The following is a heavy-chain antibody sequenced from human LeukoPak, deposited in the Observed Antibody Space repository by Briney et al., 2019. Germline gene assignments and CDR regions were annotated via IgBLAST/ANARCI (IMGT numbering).Heavy chain of an antibody. J-gene: IGHJ5*02. Sequence: ASVKVSCKASGYTITNNYMHWVRQAPGQGLGWMGVINPSGTGTSYAQKFQGRVTMSRDTSTSTLYMELSSLRSEDTAFYYCATDHSRANTAWWFDPWGQGTLVTVSS. CDR1: GYTITNNY. CDR2: INPSGTGT. V-gene: IGHV1-46*01. CDR3: ATDHSRANTAWWFDP. D-gene: IGHD2-21*02.